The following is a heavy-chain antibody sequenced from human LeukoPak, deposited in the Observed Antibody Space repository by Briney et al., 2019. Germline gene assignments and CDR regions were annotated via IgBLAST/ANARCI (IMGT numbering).Heavy chain of an antibody. J-gene: IGHJ4*02. V-gene: IGHV4-38-2*02. CDR1: GYSISSSYY. CDR3: AREYRYYGSGRYTDH. Sequence: SETLSLTCTVSGYSISSSYYWGWIRQPPGKGLEWIGSIYHSGSTYYNPSLKSRVTISVDTSKNQFSLKLSSVTAADTAVYYCAREYRYYGSGRYTDHWGQGTLVTVSS. D-gene: IGHD3-10*01. CDR2: IYHSGST.